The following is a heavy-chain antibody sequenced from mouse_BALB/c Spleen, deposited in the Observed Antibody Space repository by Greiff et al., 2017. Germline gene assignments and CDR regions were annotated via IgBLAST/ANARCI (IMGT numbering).Heavy chain of an antibody. CDR3: ARGCELGPWFAY. CDR1: GYTFTSYW. CDR2: IDPSDSET. V-gene: IGHV1-69*02. Sequence: QVQLQQPGAELVKPGAPVKLSCKASGYTFTSYWMNWVKQRPGRGLEWIGRIDPSDSETHYNQKFKDKATLTVDKSSSTAYIQLSSLTSEDSAVYYCARGCELGPWFAYWGQGTLVTVSA. J-gene: IGHJ3*01. D-gene: IGHD4-1*01.